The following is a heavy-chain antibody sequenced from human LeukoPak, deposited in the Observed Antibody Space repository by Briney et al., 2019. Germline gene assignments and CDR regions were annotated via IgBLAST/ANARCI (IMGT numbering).Heavy chain of an antibody. Sequence: GASVKVSCKASGYTFTGYYMHWVRQAPGQGLEWMGWINPNSGGTNYAQKFQGRVTMTRDTSNSTAYMELSRLRSDDTAVYYCARRGGYGDLPDAFDIWGQGTMVTVSS. CDR1: GYTFTGYY. CDR3: ARRGGYGDLPDAFDI. V-gene: IGHV1-2*02. CDR2: INPNSGGT. J-gene: IGHJ3*02. D-gene: IGHD4-17*01.